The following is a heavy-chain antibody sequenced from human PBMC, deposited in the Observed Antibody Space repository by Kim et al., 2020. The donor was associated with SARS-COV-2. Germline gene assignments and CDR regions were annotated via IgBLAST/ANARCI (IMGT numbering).Heavy chain of an antibody. J-gene: IGHJ4*02. V-gene: IGHV3-48*02. CDR2: ISRSGSAI. CDR1: GLTFSTTD. Sequence: GGSLRLSCAVSGLTFSTTDMHWVRQAPGKGLEWIAYISRSGSAIGSADSVKGRYTITRDEAKNSIFLQMNSRRDEDTAVYYCARDRTATDYCRQGTLVTVPA. CDR3: ARDRTATDY. D-gene: IGHD1-1*01.